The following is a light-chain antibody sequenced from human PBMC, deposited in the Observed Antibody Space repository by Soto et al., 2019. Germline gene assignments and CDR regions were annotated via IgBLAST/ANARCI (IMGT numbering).Light chain of an antibody. V-gene: IGKV3-20*01. CDR3: QQYGSSPT. CDR1: QSISRY. Sequence: IVLTQSPGTLSLSPGERTTLSCRASQSISRYLAWYQQKPGQGPRLLIYGASSRATGTPDRFSGSGSGTDFTLTINRLEPEDFAVYYCQQYGSSPTFGQGTKVDIK. CDR2: GAS. J-gene: IGKJ1*01.